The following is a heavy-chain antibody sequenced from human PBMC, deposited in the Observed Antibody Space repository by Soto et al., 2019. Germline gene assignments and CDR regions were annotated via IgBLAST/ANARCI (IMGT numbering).Heavy chain of an antibody. D-gene: IGHD3-10*01. CDR2: IYYSGST. CDR1: GGSISSGGYY. V-gene: IGHV4-31*03. CDR3: ARGYYYGSGRPGGYYYGMDV. J-gene: IGHJ6*02. Sequence: PSETLSLTCTVSGGSISSGGYYWSWIRQHPGKGLEWIGYIYYSGSTYYNPSLKSRVTISVDTSKNQFSLKLSSVTAADTAVYYCARGYYYGSGRPGGYYYGMDVWGQGTTVT.